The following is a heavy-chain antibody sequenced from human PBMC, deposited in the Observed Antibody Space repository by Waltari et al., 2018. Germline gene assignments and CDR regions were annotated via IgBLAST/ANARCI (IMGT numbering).Heavy chain of an antibody. Sequence: QVQLQQWGAGLLKPSETLSLTCAVYGGSFSGYYWSWIRQPPGKGLEWIGEINHSGSTNYNPSLKSRVTRSVDTSKNQFSLKLSSVTAADTAVYYCARYPAYCSSTSCYAFDYWGQGTLVTVSS. CDR1: GGSFSGYY. D-gene: IGHD2-2*01. V-gene: IGHV4-34*01. CDR3: ARYPAYCSSTSCYAFDY. CDR2: INHSGST. J-gene: IGHJ4*02.